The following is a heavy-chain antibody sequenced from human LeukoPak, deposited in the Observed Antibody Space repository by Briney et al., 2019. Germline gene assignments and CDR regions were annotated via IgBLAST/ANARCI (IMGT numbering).Heavy chain of an antibody. V-gene: IGHV3-21*01. D-gene: IGHD6-19*01. Sequence: GGSLRLSCAASGFTFSSYSMNWVRRAPGKGLGWVSSISSSSSYIYYADSVKGRFTISRDNAKNSLYLQMNSLRAEDTAVYYCARDLVIAVAAPMDVWGKGTTVTVSS. J-gene: IGHJ6*04. CDR1: GFTFSSYS. CDR3: ARDLVIAVAAPMDV. CDR2: ISSSSSYI.